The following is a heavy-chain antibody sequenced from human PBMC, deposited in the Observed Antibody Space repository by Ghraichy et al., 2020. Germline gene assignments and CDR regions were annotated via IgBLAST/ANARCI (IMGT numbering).Heavy chain of an antibody. Sequence: LSLTCAASGLTFSSYWMHWVRQAPGKGLEWVSHIKTDGSTTNYADSVRGRFTISRDNAKNTLYLQMNSLRADDTAVYYCSTSPRADRGNYWGQGTLVTVSA. CDR3: STSPRADRGNY. CDR2: IKTDGSTT. D-gene: IGHD3-10*01. CDR1: GLTFSSYW. J-gene: IGHJ4*02. V-gene: IGHV3-74*01.